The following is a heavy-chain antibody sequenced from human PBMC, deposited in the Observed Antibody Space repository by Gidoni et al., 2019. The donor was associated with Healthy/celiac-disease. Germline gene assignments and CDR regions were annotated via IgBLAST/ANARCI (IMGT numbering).Heavy chain of an antibody. D-gene: IGHD3-3*01. J-gene: IGHJ4*02. Sequence: QVQLQESGPGLVKPSQTLSLTCTVSGGSISSGSYYWSWIRQPAGKGLEWIGRIYTSGSTNYNPSLKSRVTISVDTSKNQFSLKLSSVTAADTAVYYCARDGVWLGLDYWGQGTLVTVSS. CDR3: ARDGVWLGLDY. CDR1: GGSISSGSYY. V-gene: IGHV4-61*02. CDR2: IYTSGST.